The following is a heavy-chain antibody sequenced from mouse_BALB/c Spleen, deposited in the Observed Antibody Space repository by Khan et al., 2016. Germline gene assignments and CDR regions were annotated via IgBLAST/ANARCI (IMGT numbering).Heavy chain of an antibody. CDR3: ARSGFDFRNRYCFNC. V-gene: IGHV3-2*02. Sequence: EVQLQESGPGLVKPSQSLSLTCTVTGYSITNDYSWNWIRHFPGNKLEWMGYIHYSGITIYNPSLNSRISITRDTSKNQFFLQLNSVTSEDTATYFCARSGFDFRNRYCFNCWGQGTTHTVSS. CDR2: IHYSGIT. CDR1: GYSITNDYS. D-gene: IGHD2-1*01. J-gene: IGHJ2*01.